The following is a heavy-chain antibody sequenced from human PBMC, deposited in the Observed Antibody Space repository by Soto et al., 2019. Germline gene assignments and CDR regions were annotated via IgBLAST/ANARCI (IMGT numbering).Heavy chain of an antibody. V-gene: IGHV3-7*03. J-gene: IGHJ4*02. CDR2: IKQDGSEK. Sequence: GGSLRLSCAASGFTFSSFWMTWVRQAPGKWLEWVANIKQDGSEKYYVDSVKGRFTISRDNTKNSLYLQMNSLRAEDTAVYYCSRGIWSGSVGYWGQGXLVTVYS. CDR3: SRGIWSGSVGY. CDR1: GFTFSSFW. D-gene: IGHD3-3*01.